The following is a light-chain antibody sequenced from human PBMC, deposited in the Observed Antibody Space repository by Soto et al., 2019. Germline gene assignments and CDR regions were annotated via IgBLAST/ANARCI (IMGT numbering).Light chain of an antibody. CDR3: SSLSTTSTPIV. J-gene: IGLJ1*01. CDR1: SSDIGLYNY. Sequence: QSVLSQPASMSGSPGQSITSPCTGASSDIGLYNYVSWYQHHPGKAPKLLISEVNVRPSGLSDRFSASKAGNTAYLTISGLQPEDEAYYYCSSLSTTSTPIVFGSGTKVTVL. V-gene: IGLV2-14*01. CDR2: EVN.